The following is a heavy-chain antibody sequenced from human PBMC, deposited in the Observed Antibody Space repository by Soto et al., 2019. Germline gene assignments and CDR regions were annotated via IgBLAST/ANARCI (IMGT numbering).Heavy chain of an antibody. V-gene: IGHV1-69*13. CDR2: IIPIFGTA. CDR1: GGTFSSYA. Sequence: GASVKVSCKASGGTFSSYAISWVRQAPGQGLEWMGGIIPIFGTANYAQKFQGRVTITADESTSTAYMELSSLRSEDTAVYYCARVGAGSGRFPAWAWFDPWGQGTLVTVSS. D-gene: IGHD3-10*01. J-gene: IGHJ5*02. CDR3: ARVGAGSGRFPAWAWFDP.